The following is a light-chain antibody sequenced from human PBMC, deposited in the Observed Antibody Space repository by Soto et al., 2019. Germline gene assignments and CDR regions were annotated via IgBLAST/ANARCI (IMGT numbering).Light chain of an antibody. Sequence: QSALTQPASVSGSPGQSITISCTGTSSDVGGYNYVSWYQQHSGKAPKVMIYEVSNRPSGVSNRFSGSKSGNTASLTISGLQAEDEADYYCSSYTTSTTQVFGGGTKLTVL. J-gene: IGLJ3*02. CDR1: SSDVGGYNY. CDR2: EVS. CDR3: SSYTTSTTQV. V-gene: IGLV2-14*01.